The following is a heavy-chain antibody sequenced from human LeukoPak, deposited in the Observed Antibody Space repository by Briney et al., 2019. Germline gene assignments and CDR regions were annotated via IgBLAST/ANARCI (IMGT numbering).Heavy chain of an antibody. CDR2: INGDGRST. Sequence: GGSLRLSCAASGFTFSNYWMHWVRQAPGKGLVWVSRINGDGRSTTYADSVKGRFTISRDNAENTLYLQMNSLRAEDTALYYCARGSGSSWYFYFDYWGQGTLVTVSS. D-gene: IGHD6-13*01. CDR3: ARGSGSSWYFYFDY. J-gene: IGHJ4*02. CDR1: GFTFSNYW. V-gene: IGHV3-74*01.